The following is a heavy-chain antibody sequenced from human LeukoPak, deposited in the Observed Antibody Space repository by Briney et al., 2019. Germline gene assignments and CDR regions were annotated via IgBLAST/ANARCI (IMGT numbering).Heavy chain of an antibody. Sequence: GGSLRLSCAAPGFTVSSNYMSWVRQAPGKGLEWVSVIYSGGSTYYADSVKGRFTISRDNSKNTLYLRMNSLRAEDTAVYYCARDQSYDSSGYYYGYYYYGMDVWGQGTTVTVSS. CDR3: ARDQSYDSSGYYYGYYYYGMDV. CDR1: GFTVSSNY. D-gene: IGHD3-22*01. V-gene: IGHV3-66*01. CDR2: IYSGGST. J-gene: IGHJ6*02.